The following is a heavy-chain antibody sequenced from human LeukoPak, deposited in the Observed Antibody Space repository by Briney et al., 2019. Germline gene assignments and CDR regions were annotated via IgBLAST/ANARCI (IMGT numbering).Heavy chain of an antibody. V-gene: IGHV3-23*01. CDR1: GGTFSSYA. D-gene: IGHD3-10*01. CDR3: AKDKRFGEFVNYFDY. Sequence: GASVKVSCKASGGTFSSYAISWVRQAPGKGLEWVSAISGSGGSTYYADSVKGRFTISRDNSKNTLYLQMNSLRAEDTAVYYCAKDKRFGEFVNYFDYWGQGALVTVSS. CDR2: ISGSGGST. J-gene: IGHJ4*02.